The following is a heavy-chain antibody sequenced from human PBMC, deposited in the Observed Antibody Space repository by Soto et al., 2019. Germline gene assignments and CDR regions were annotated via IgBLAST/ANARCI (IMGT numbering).Heavy chain of an antibody. CDR2: ISSNGGTT. V-gene: IGHV3-64*01. J-gene: IGHJ4*02. Sequence: EVQLAESGGGMVQPGGSLRLSCVASGFPFSRYDMHWVRQAPGKGLEYVSSISSNGGTTYYGNSVKGRFTISRDNSKNTLYLQMGSLRAEDMAVYYCVRRVSGNYDYWGQGTLVTVSS. CDR3: VRRVSGNYDY. D-gene: IGHD1-7*01. CDR1: GFPFSRYD.